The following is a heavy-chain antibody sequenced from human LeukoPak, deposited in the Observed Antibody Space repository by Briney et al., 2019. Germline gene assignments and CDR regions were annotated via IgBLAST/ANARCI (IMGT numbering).Heavy chain of an antibody. J-gene: IGHJ4*02. CDR3: AKGGVRGYSYGYLDY. CDR1: GFTFSSYN. CDR2: VSIGDST. Sequence: GGSLRLSCTASGFTFSSYNMNWVRQGPGKGLEWVSVVSIGDSTYYAGSVKGRFTISRDKTKNTLYLQMHSLRADDTAVYYCAKGGVRGYSYGYLDYWGQGTLVTVSS. V-gene: IGHV3-23*01. D-gene: IGHD5-18*01.